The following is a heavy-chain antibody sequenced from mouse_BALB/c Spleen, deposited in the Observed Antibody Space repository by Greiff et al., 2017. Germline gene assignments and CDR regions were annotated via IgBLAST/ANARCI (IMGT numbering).Heavy chain of an antibody. CDR1: GYTFTNYW. J-gene: IGHJ4*01. D-gene: IGHD2-3*01. Sequence: VHLVESGAELVRPGTSVKMFCKAAGYTFTNYWIGWVKQRPGHGLEWIGDIYPGGGYTNYNEKFKGKATLTADTSSSTAYMQLSSLTSEDSAIYYCARWLLRNYAMDYWGQGTSVAVSS. CDR2: IYPGGGYT. V-gene: IGHV1-63*02. CDR3: ARWLLRNYAMDY.